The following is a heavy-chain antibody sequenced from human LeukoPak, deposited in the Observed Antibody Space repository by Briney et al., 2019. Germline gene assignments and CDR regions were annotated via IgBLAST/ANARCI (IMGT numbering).Heavy chain of an antibody. CDR1: GFTFSSYG. V-gene: IGHV3-23*01. CDR2: ISGSGGGT. CDR3: AKDPDSTTDY. J-gene: IGHJ4*02. D-gene: IGHD6-13*01. Sequence: PGGSLRLSCAASGFTFSSYGMSWVRQAPGKGLEWVSAISGSGGGTYYADSVKGRFTISRDNSKNTLYLQMNSLRAEDTAVYYCAKDPDSTTDYWGQGTLVTVSS.